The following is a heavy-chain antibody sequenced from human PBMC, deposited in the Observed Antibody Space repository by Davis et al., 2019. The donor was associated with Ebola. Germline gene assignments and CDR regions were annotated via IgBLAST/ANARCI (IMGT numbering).Heavy chain of an antibody. CDR3: ARDLIPAYDGSGSQFDY. CDR2: ISWNSGSI. CDR1: GFTFDDYA. Sequence: SLKISCAASGFTFDDYAMHWVRQAPGKSLEWVSGISWNSGSIGYADSVKGRFTISRDNAKNSLYLQMNSLRAEDTAVYYCARDLIPAYDGSGSQFDYWGQGTLVTVSS. D-gene: IGHD3-22*01. J-gene: IGHJ4*02. V-gene: IGHV3-9*01.